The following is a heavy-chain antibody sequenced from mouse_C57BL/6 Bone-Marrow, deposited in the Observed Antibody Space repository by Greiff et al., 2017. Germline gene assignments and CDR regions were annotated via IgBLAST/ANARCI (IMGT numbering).Heavy chain of an antibody. Sequence: EVQLQQSGPVLVKPGASVKMSCKASGYTFTDYYMNWVKQSPGKSLEWIGVINPYNGGTSYNQKFKGKATLTVDKSSSTAYMELNSLTSEDSAVYYCARGDYGSDYYAMDYWGQGTSVTVSS. CDR3: ARGDYGSDYYAMDY. J-gene: IGHJ4*01. CDR2: INPYNGGT. D-gene: IGHD1-1*01. CDR1: GYTFTDYY. V-gene: IGHV1-19*01.